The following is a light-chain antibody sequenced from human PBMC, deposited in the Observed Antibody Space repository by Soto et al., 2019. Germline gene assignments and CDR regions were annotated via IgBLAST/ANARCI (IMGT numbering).Light chain of an antibody. V-gene: IGLV2-14*01. Sequence: QSALTQPASVSGSPGQSITISCTGTSSDVGGYNYVSWYQQHPGKAPKLMIYEVSNRPSGVSNRFSGSKSGNTASLTISGLQAEDEADYYCAARDDSLSGYVFGTGTKGTVL. CDR2: EVS. CDR3: AARDDSLSGYV. J-gene: IGLJ1*01. CDR1: SSDVGGYNY.